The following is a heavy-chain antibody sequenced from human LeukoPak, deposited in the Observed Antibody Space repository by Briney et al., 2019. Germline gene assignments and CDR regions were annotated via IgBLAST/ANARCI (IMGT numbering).Heavy chain of an antibody. D-gene: IGHD6-19*01. CDR2: ISGSGGIT. J-gene: IGHJ4*02. CDR1: GFTFSSYA. Sequence: QTGESLKISCAASGFTFSSYAMSWVRQAPGKGLECVSVISGSGGITYYADSVKGRFTISRDNSKNTLYLQMNSLRAEDTALYYCAKPRSSGWSDFDYWGQGTVVTVSS. V-gene: IGHV3-23*01. CDR3: AKPRSSGWSDFDY.